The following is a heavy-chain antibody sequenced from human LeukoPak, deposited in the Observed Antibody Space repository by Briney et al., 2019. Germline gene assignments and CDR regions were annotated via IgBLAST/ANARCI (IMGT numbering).Heavy chain of an antibody. CDR3: TAYDPSDYYGMDV. V-gene: IGHV3-49*04. Sequence: PGRSLRLSCTASGFTFGDYAMTWVRQASGKGLEWVGFIRSKAYGGTTEFAASVKGRFIISRDDSNSIAYPQINSLKTEDTAVYYCTAYDPSDYYGMDVWAKGPRSPSP. CDR2: IRSKAYGGTT. D-gene: IGHD5-12*01. J-gene: IGHJ6*02. CDR1: GFTFGDYA.